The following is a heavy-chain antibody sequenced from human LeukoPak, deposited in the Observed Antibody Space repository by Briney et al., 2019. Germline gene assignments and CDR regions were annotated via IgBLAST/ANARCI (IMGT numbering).Heavy chain of an antibody. CDR3: ARRIWGDAFDI. CDR1: GYTFTSYG. Sequence: GASVKVSCKASGYTFTSYGISWVRQAPGHGVEWRGWISSYNGNTHYAQKIQGRVTMTTEASTNTAYMELRSLRSDDTAVYYCARRIWGDAFDIWGQGTMVTVSS. D-gene: IGHD3-16*01. CDR2: ISSYNGNT. V-gene: IGHV1-18*01. J-gene: IGHJ3*02.